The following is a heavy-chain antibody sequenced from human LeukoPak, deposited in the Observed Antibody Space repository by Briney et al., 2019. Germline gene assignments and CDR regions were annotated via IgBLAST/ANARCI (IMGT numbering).Heavy chain of an antibody. CDR3: APLIAAAGTGLDY. CDR2: ISHDGSNK. Sequence: GGSLRLSCAASGFTFSTYGMHWVRQAPGKGLEWVAVISHDGSNKYYADSVKGRFTISRDNSKNTLYLQMNSLRAEDTAVYYCAPLIAAAGTGLDYWGQGTLVTVSS. CDR1: GFTFSTYG. V-gene: IGHV3-30*03. J-gene: IGHJ4*02. D-gene: IGHD6-13*01.